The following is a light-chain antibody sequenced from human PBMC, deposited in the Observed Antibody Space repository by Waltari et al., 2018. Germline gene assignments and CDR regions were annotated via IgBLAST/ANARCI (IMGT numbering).Light chain of an antibody. CDR2: DAS. CDR1: QSVSSY. Sequence: EIVLTQSPATLSLSPGERATLSCRASQSVSSYLAWYRQKPGQAPRLLIYDASNRATGIPARFSGSASGTDFTLTISSLEPEDFAVYYCQHRSNWPLFTFGPGTKVDFK. J-gene: IGKJ3*01. CDR3: QHRSNWPLFT. V-gene: IGKV3-11*01.